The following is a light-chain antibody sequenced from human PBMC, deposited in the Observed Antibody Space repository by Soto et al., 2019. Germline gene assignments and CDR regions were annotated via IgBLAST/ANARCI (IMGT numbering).Light chain of an antibody. V-gene: IGLV2-23*02. CDR2: EVS. CDR3: CSYAGSSTFPYV. J-gene: IGLJ1*01. CDR1: SRDVGSYNL. Sequence: QSVLTQPASVTGAPGQSITISCTENSRDVGSYNLVSWYQHHPGKAPKLMIYEVSKRPSGVSNRFSGSKSGNTASLTISGLQAEDEADYYCCSYAGSSTFPYVFGTGTKVTVL.